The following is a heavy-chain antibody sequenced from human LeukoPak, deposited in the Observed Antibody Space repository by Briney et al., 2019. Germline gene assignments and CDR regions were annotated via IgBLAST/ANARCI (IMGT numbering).Heavy chain of an antibody. V-gene: IGHV1-18*01. CDR1: GYTFTSYG. Sequence: ASVKVSCKASGYTFTSYGISWVRQAPGQGLEWMGWISAYNGNTNYAQKLQGRVTMTTDTSTSTAYMELRSLRSDDTAVYYCARGGQSGQDHYGSGSYSYYYYYYGMDVWGQGTTVTVSS. D-gene: IGHD3-10*01. CDR3: ARGGQSGQDHYGSGSYSYYYYYYGMDV. CDR2: ISAYNGNT. J-gene: IGHJ6*02.